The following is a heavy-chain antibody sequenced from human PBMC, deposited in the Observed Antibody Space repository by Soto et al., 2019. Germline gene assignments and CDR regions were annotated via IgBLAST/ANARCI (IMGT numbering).Heavy chain of an antibody. CDR1: GYTFTSYA. Sequence: QVQLVQSGAEEKKPGASVKVSCKASGYTFTSYAMHWVRQAPGQRLEWMGWINAGNGNTKYSQKFQGRVTITRDTSASTAYMELSSLRTKDTAVYYCARVLVGATPVDYWGQGTLVTVSS. CDR3: ARVLVGATPVDY. V-gene: IGHV1-3*05. J-gene: IGHJ4*02. D-gene: IGHD1-26*01. CDR2: INAGNGNT.